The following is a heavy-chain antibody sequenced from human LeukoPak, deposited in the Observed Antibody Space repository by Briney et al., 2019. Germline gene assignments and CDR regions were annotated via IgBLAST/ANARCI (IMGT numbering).Heavy chain of an antibody. J-gene: IGHJ3*02. Sequence: GASVKVSCKASGYTFISYGISWVRQAPGQGPEWMGWISAYDGNTKYAQKFQGRVTMTTDTSTSTAYMELRSLRSDDTAVYYCARLPPSNPLYAFDIWGQGTMVTVSS. CDR3: ARLPPSNPLYAFDI. CDR1: GYTFISYG. V-gene: IGHV1-18*01. CDR2: ISAYDGNT.